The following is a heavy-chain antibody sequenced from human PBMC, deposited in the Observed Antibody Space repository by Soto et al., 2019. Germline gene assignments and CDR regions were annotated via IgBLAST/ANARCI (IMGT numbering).Heavy chain of an antibody. CDR2: IYYSGST. J-gene: IGHJ3*02. D-gene: IGHD4-17*01. CDR3: ARDPGYGDFMRFAFDI. Sequence: SETLSLTCTVSGGSISSYYWSWIRQPPGKGLEWIGYIYYSGSTNYNPSLKSRVTISVDTSKNQFSLKLSSVTAADTAVYYCARDPGYGDFMRFAFDIWGQGTMVTVSS. V-gene: IGHV4-59*01. CDR1: GGSISSYY.